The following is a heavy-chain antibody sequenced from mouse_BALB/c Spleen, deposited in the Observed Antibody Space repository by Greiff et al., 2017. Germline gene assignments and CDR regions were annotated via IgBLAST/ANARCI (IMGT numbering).Heavy chain of an antibody. CDR1: GFSLTSYG. D-gene: IGHD2-3*01. V-gene: IGHV2-4-1*01. CDR2: IWSGGST. J-gene: IGHJ3*01. CDR3: ARNDDGYYGGFAY. Sequence: VQLQQSGPGLVQPSQSLSITCTVSGFSLTSYGVHWVRQSPGKGLEWLGVIWSGGSTDYNAAFISRLSISKDNSKSQVFFKMNSLQADDTAIYYCARNDDGYYGGFAYWGQGTLVTVSA.